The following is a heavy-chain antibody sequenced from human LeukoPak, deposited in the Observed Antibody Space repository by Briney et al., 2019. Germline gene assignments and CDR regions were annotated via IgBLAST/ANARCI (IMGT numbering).Heavy chain of an antibody. Sequence: GGSLRLSCAASGFTFSSYSMNSVRQAPGKGLEWVSSISSSSSYIYYADSVKGRFTISRDNAKNSLYLQMNSLRAEDTAVYYCAREVYSSGSYDYWGQGTLVTVSS. CDR1: GFTFSSYS. D-gene: IGHD3-22*01. V-gene: IGHV3-21*01. CDR2: ISSSSSYI. J-gene: IGHJ4*02. CDR3: AREVYSSGSYDY.